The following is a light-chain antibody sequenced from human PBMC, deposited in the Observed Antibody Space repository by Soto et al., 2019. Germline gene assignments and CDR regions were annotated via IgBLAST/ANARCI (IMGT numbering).Light chain of an antibody. V-gene: IGKV3D-15*02. CDR2: DAS. Sequence: EIVMTQSPVTLSVSPGERATLSCRASQSVSSDLAWYQQKPGQAPRLLIYDASNRATGIPARFSGSGSGTDFTLAISSLEPEDFAVYYCQQYGSSPWTFGQGTKVDIK. J-gene: IGKJ1*01. CDR3: QQYGSSPWT. CDR1: QSVSSD.